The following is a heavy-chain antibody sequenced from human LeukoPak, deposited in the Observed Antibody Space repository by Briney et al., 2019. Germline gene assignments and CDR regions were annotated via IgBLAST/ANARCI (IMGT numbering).Heavy chain of an antibody. CDR3: AKDSLRTVPKASFDY. D-gene: IGHD2-2*01. V-gene: IGHV3-7*03. J-gene: IGHJ4*02. Sequence: GGSLRLSCVASGFSFRSYWMSWVRQAPGKGLEWVANIKEDGSEKYYVDSVRGRFTISRDNAKNLLYLQMDSLRAEDRAVYYCAKDSLRTVPKASFDYWGQGILVTVSS. CDR1: GFSFRSYW. CDR2: IKEDGSEK.